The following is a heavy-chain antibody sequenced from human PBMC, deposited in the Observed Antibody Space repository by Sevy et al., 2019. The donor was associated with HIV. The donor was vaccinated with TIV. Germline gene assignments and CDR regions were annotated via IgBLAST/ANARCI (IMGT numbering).Heavy chain of an antibody. CDR1: GFTFGDYA. CDR3: TRVQIYSGYARWVKYYFDY. D-gene: IGHD5-12*01. CDR2: IRSKAYGGTT. V-gene: IGHV3-49*04. Sequence: GGSLRLSCTASGFTFGDYAMSWVRQAPGKGLEWVGFIRSKAYGGTTEYAASVKGRFTISRDDSKSIAYLQMNSLKTEDTAVYYCTRVQIYSGYARWVKYYFDYWGQRTLVTVSS. J-gene: IGHJ4*02.